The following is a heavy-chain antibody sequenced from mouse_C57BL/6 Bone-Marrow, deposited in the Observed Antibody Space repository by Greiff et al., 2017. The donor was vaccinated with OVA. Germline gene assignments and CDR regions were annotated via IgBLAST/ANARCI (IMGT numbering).Heavy chain of an antibody. V-gene: IGHV1-55*01. CDR1: GYTFTSYW. CDR3: SSPVVATEY. CDR2: IYPGSGST. Sequence: QVQLKQPGAELVKPGASVKMSCKASGYTFTSYWITWVKQRPGQGLEWIGDIYPGSGSTNYNEKFKSKATLTVATSSSTAYMQLSSLTSEDSAVYYCSSPVVATEYWGQGTTLTVSS. J-gene: IGHJ2*01. D-gene: IGHD1-1*01.